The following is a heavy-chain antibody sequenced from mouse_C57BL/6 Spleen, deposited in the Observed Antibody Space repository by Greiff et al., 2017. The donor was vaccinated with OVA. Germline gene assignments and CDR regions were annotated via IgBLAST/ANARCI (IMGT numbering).Heavy chain of an antibody. V-gene: IGHV1-64*01. D-gene: IGHD4-1*02. CDR3: ARASTGTWAWFAY. CDR1: GYTFTSYW. Sequence: QVQLQQPGAELVKPGASVKLSCTASGYTFTSYWMHWVKQRPGQGLEWIGMIHPNSGSTNYNEKFKSKATLTVDKSSSTAYMQLSSLTSEDSAVYYGARASTGTWAWFAYWGQGTLVTVSA. J-gene: IGHJ3*01. CDR2: IHPNSGST.